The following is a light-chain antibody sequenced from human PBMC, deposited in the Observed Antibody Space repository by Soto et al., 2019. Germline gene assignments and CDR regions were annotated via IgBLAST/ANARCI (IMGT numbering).Light chain of an antibody. V-gene: IGKV1-33*01. Sequence: DIQMTQSPSSLSASVGDRVTITCQASQDISNYLNWYQQKPGKAPKLLIYDASNLETGVPSRFSGSGSGTDFTFTISSLQPEDIATYYCQQYDTLPPFGQGTKVEIK. CDR1: QDISNY. CDR3: QQYDTLPP. J-gene: IGKJ1*01. CDR2: DAS.